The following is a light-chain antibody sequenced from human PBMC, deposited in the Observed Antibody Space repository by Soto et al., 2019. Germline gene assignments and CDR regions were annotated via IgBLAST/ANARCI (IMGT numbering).Light chain of an antibody. CDR2: EVS. CDR3: SSYTSSSTFHVV. J-gene: IGLJ2*01. CDR1: SSDVGVYNS. Sequence: QSALTQPASVSGSPGQSITISCTGTSSDVGVYNSVSWYQQHPGKAPKLMIYEVSNRPSGVSNRFSGSKSGNTASLTISGLQAEDEADYYCSSYTSSSTFHVVFGGGTKLTVL. V-gene: IGLV2-14*01.